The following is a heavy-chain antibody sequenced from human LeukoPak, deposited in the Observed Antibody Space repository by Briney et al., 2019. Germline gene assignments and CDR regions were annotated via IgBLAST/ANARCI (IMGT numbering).Heavy chain of an antibody. CDR2: ISSSSSYI. V-gene: IGHV3-21*01. J-gene: IGHJ5*02. CDR3: PRGFLRQQLVCFAP. Sequence: GGPLRLSCAASGFTFSSYSMNWVRQAPGKGLEWVSSISSSSSYIYYADSVKGRFTISRDNAKNSLYLQMNSLRAEDTAVCYWPRGFLRQQLVCFAPWAQGTLVTVSS. D-gene: IGHD6-13*01. CDR1: GFTFSSYS.